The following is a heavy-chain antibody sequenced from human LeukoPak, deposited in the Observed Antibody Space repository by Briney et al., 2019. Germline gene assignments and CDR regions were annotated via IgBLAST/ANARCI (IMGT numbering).Heavy chain of an antibody. CDR2: IWYDGSNT. CDR3: ASGSYYYDSSGYYNDFDY. V-gene: IGHV3-33*01. D-gene: IGHD3-22*01. Sequence: GGSLRLSCAASGFTFSSYGMHWVRQAPGKGLEWVALIWYDGSNTYYADSVKGRLTISRDNSKNTLYLQLNSLRVEDTAVYYCASGSYYYDSSGYYNDFDYWGQGTLVTVSS. CDR1: GFTFSSYG. J-gene: IGHJ4*02.